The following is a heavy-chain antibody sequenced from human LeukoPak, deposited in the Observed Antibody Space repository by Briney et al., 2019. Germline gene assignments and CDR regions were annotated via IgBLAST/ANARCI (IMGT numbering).Heavy chain of an antibody. CDR1: GFTFSSYG. Sequence: GRSLRPSCAASGFTFSSYGMHWVRQAPGKGLEWLAVISYDGGNKYYADSVKGRFTISRDNSKNTLYLQMTRLRAEDTAVYYCAKTGVYGGSYYTFDYWGQGTLVTVSS. CDR2: ISYDGGNK. D-gene: IGHD1-26*01. J-gene: IGHJ4*02. CDR3: AKTGVYGGSYYTFDY. V-gene: IGHV3-30*18.